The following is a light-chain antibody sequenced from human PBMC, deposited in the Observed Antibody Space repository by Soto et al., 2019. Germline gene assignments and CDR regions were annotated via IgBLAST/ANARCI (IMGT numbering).Light chain of an antibody. Sequence: QSALTQPASVSGSPGQSITISCTGTSSDVGGYNSVSWYQQHPGKAPKLMIYEVSNRPSGVSNRFSGSKSGNTASLTISGLQAEDEADYYCSSYTSSSTWGFGGGTKLTVL. CDR1: SSDVGGYNS. CDR3: SSYTSSSTWG. CDR2: EVS. J-gene: IGLJ3*02. V-gene: IGLV2-14*01.